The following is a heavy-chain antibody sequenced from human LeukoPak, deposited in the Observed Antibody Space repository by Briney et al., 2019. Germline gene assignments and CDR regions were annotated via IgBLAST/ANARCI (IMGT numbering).Heavy chain of an antibody. J-gene: IGHJ5*02. Sequence: ASVTVSCKASGYTSTGYYVHWVRQAPGQGLEWMGWINPNSGGTNYAQKFQGRVTMTRDTSISTAYMDLSRLRSDDTAFYYCARDGAAAGTEWFDPWGQGTLVTVSS. D-gene: IGHD6-13*01. V-gene: IGHV1-2*02. CDR1: GYTSTGYY. CDR2: INPNSGGT. CDR3: ARDGAAAGTEWFDP.